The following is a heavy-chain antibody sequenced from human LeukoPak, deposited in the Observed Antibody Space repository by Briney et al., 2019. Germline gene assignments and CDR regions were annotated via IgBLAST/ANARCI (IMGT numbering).Heavy chain of an antibody. CDR3: AGEVGGSWFDP. J-gene: IGHJ5*02. CDR1: GGSISSGSHY. CDR2: IYSSGNT. D-gene: IGHD1-26*01. V-gene: IGHV4-61*02. Sequence: PSETLSLTCTVSGGSISSGSHYWSWIRQPAGKGLEWIGRIYSSGNTNYNPSHRSRVTISLDTSKNQFSLNLSSVTAADTAVYYCAGEVGGSWFDPWGLGTLVTVSS.